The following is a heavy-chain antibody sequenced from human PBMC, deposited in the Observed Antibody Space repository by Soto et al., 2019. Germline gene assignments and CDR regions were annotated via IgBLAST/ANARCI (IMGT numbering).Heavy chain of an antibody. V-gene: IGHV4-59*01. J-gene: IGHJ6*02. CDR1: GGSISSYY. Sequence: PSETLSLTCTVSGGSISSYYWSWIRQPPGKGLEWIGYIYYSGSTNYNPSLKSRVTISVDTSKNQFSLTLSSLTAADSAVYYCARGDLGYCSGGICYSMMYYYYGMDVWGQGTTVTVSS. CDR3: ARGDLGYCSGGICYSMMYYYYGMDV. D-gene: IGHD2-15*01. CDR2: IYYSGST.